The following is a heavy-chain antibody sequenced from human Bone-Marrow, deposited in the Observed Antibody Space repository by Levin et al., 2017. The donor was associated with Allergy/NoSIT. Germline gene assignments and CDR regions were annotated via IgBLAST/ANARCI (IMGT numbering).Heavy chain of an antibody. Sequence: GGSLRLSCAASGFTFSSYAMHWVRQAPGKGLEWVAVISYDGSNKYYADSVKGRFTISRDNSKNTLYLQMNSLRAEDTAVYYCARDISPYYDILTGYSTDAFDIWGQGTMVTVSS. D-gene: IGHD3-9*01. V-gene: IGHV3-30-3*01. CDR1: GFTFSSYA. CDR2: ISYDGSNK. CDR3: ARDISPYYDILTGYSTDAFDI. J-gene: IGHJ3*02.